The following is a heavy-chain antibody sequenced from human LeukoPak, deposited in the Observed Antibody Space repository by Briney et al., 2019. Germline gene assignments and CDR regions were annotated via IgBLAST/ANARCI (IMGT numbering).Heavy chain of an antibody. CDR3: ASRYCSSTSCWGWFDP. D-gene: IGHD2-2*01. J-gene: IGHJ5*02. Sequence: SVKVSCKASGGTFSSYAISWVRQAPGQGLEWMGGIIPIFGTANYAQRFQGRVTITTDESTSTAYMELSSLRSEDTAVYYCASRYCSSTSCWGWFDPWGQGTLVTVSS. CDR1: GGTFSSYA. CDR2: IIPIFGTA. V-gene: IGHV1-69*05.